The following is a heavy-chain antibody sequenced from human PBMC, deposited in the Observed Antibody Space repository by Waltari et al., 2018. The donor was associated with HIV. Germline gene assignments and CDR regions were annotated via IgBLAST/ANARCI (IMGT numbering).Heavy chain of an antibody. D-gene: IGHD3-10*01. V-gene: IGHV2-26*01. CDR2: IFSNDEK. CDR1: GFSLSNARMG. Sequence: QVTLKESGPVLVKPTETLTLTCTVSGFSLSNARMGVSWIRQPPGKALEWLAHIFSNDEKSYSTSLKSRHTISKDTSKSQVVLTMTNMDPVDTATYYCARRGGRFGELLYPIDYWGQGTLVTVSS. J-gene: IGHJ4*02. CDR3: ARRGGRFGELLYPIDY.